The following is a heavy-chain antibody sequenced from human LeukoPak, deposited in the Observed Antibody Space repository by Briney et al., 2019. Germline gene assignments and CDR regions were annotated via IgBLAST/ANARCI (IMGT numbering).Heavy chain of an antibody. CDR2: IYSDGTT. CDR1: GLTVSSNY. Sequence: SGGCLRLSCAASGLTVSSNYMSWVRQAPGRGVEWVSGIYSDGTTYYADSVKGRFTISRDNSKNTLYLQMNSLRAEDTAVYYCARNLVYCSGGSCYSAFGSWFDPWGQGTLVTVSS. D-gene: IGHD2-15*01. CDR3: ARNLVYCSGGSCYSAFGSWFDP. J-gene: IGHJ5*02. V-gene: IGHV3-66*01.